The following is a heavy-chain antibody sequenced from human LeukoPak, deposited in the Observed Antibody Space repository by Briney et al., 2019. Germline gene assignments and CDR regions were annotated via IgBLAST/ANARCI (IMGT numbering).Heavy chain of an antibody. CDR2: INPSGGST. J-gene: IGHJ4*02. CDR1: GYTFTSYY. V-gene: IGHV1-46*01. D-gene: IGHD2-21*02. Sequence: ASVKVSCKASGYTFTSYYMHWVRQAPGQGLEWMGIINPSGGSTSYAQKFQGRVTMTRDTSTSTVYMEPSSLRSEDTAVYYCARDGAYCGGDCYHLLDYWGQGTLVTVSS. CDR3: ARDGAYCGGDCYHLLDY.